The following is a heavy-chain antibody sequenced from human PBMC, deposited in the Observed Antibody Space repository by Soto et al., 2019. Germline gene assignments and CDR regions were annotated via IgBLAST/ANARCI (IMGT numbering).Heavy chain of an antibody. J-gene: IGHJ4*02. CDR3: AGVIFYCSSTSCYPGGFDY. CDR2: ISAYNGNT. V-gene: IGHV1-18*01. CDR1: GYTFTSYG. Sequence: ASVKVSCKASGYTFTSYGISWVRQAPGQGLEWMGWISAYNGNTNYAQKLQGRVTMTTDTSTSTAYMELRSLRSDDTAVYYCAGVIFYCSSTSCYPGGFDYWGQGTLVTVSS. D-gene: IGHD2-2*01.